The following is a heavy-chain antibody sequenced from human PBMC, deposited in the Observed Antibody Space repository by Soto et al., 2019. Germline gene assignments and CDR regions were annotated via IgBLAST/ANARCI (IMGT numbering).Heavy chain of an antibody. V-gene: IGHV4-30-4*01. J-gene: IGHJ5*01. CDR1: GDSISNLDYF. D-gene: IGHD7-27*01. CDR2: IYKSATT. Sequence: SETRSPTFSVSGDSISNLDYFWAWIRQPPGQALEYIGYIYKSATTYYNPSFESRVAISVDTSKSQFSLNVNSVTAADTAVYFCARGRYCLTGRCFPNWFDSWGQGALVSVPQ. CDR3: ARGRYCLTGRCFPNWFDS.